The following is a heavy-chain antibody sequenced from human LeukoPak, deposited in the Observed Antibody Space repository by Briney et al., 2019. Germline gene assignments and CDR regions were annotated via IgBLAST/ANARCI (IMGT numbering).Heavy chain of an antibody. Sequence: GGSLRLSCIASGFTFSEYAMHWIRQAPGSGPEWVAFISSDGSDKYYADSVKGRFTISRDNSKSTLYLQMSSLRPDDTAVFSCARDVHYTSSKPGWPFDVWGQGTVVTVSS. V-gene: IGHV3-30*15. J-gene: IGHJ3*01. D-gene: IGHD1-1*01. CDR1: GFTFSEYA. CDR3: ARDVHYTSSKPGWPFDV. CDR2: ISSDGSDK.